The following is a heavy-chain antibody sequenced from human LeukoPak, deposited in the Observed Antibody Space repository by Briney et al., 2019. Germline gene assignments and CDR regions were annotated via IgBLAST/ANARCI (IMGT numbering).Heavy chain of an antibody. CDR3: AKDRGDIVVVPAAIDAFDI. D-gene: IGHD2-2*01. V-gene: IGHV3-48*01. CDR2: ISSSSTTI. CDR1: GFTFSSYS. Sequence: GGSLRLSCAASGFTFSSYSMNWVRQAPGKGLEWVSYISSSSTTIYYADSVKGRFTISRDNAKNSLYLQMNSLRAEDTAVYYCAKDRGDIVVVPAAIDAFDIWGQGTMVTVSS. J-gene: IGHJ3*02.